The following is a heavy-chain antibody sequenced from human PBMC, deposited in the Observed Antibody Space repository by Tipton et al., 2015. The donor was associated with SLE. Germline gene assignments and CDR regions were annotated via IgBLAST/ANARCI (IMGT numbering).Heavy chain of an antibody. V-gene: IGHV4-38-2*01. CDR1: GFTVSGNC. CDR3: ARHGILTLVVYF. J-gene: IGHJ4*02. D-gene: IGHD2-8*02. CDR2: IYNSGTT. Sequence: LRLSCAASGFTVSGNCMSWVRQAPGKGLEWIGSIYNSGTTKYNPSLKSRVTISLDTSKNQFSLKLSSVTAADTAVYYCARHGILTLVVYFWGQGTLVSVSS.